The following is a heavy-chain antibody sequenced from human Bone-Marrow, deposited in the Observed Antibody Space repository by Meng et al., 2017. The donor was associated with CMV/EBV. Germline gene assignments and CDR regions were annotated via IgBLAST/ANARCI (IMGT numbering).Heavy chain of an antibody. CDR2: TSYEGSNK. Sequence: SLKISCVASGFTFNTYSLHWVRQAPGKGLEWVAVTSYEGSNKYYADSVKGRFTISRDNSKKTLYLQMNSLRAEDTAVYYCARGLKQWTYYYYYGMDVWGQGTTVTVSS. CDR3: ARGLKQWTYYYYYGMDV. J-gene: IGHJ6*02. D-gene: IGHD6-19*01. CDR1: GFTFNTYS. V-gene: IGHV3-30*04.